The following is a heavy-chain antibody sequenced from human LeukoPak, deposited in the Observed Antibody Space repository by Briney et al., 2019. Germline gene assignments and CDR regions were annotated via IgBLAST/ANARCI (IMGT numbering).Heavy chain of an antibody. CDR1: GGSISSYY. CDR2: IYYSGST. Sequence: SETLSLTCTVSGGSISSYYWSWIRQPPGKGLEWIGYIYYSGSTNYNPSLKSRVTISVDTSKNRFSLKLSSVTAADTAVYYCARRVSAGVVIKYNWFDPWGQGTLVTVSS. D-gene: IGHD3-3*01. V-gene: IGHV4-59*01. CDR3: ARRVSAGVVIKYNWFDP. J-gene: IGHJ5*02.